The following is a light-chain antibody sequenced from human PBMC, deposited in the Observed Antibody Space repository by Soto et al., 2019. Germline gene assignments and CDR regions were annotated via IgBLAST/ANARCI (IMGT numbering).Light chain of an antibody. Sequence: DIQMTQSPSSLSASVGDRVTVTCRSSQSITTYLNWYQQKPGKAPKLLIYAASSLQSGVPSRFSGGGSWTEFTLTIRSLQPEDFATYYCQQTYSVPLTFGGGTKVEIK. CDR3: QQTYSVPLT. CDR2: AAS. J-gene: IGKJ4*01. V-gene: IGKV1-39*01. CDR1: QSITTY.